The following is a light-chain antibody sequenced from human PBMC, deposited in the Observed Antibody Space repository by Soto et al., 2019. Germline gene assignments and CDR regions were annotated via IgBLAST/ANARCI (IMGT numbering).Light chain of an antibody. Sequence: QSALTQPRSVSGSPGQSVTISCTGTSSDVGGYNFVSWYQQHPNKAPELIIYDVSQRPSGVPARFSAPKSGNTASLTISGLQAEDEADYYCCSYAGSYTLFGGGTKLTVL. J-gene: IGLJ2*01. V-gene: IGLV2-11*01. CDR3: CSYAGSYTL. CDR1: SSDVGGYNF. CDR2: DVS.